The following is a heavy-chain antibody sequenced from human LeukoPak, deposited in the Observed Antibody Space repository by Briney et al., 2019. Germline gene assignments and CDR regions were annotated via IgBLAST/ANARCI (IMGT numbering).Heavy chain of an antibody. CDR1: GFIFKKYW. CDR3: ARDHGASSGWRIAYYYYGMDV. J-gene: IGHJ6*02. Sequence: GGSLRLSCAASGFIFKKYWMNWVRQVPGKGLECLANIKEDGSETYYADSVKGRFTISRDNAKNSLYLQMNSLRAEDTAVYYCARDHGASSGWRIAYYYYGMDVWGQGTTVTVSS. CDR2: IKEDGSET. D-gene: IGHD6-19*01. V-gene: IGHV3-7*03.